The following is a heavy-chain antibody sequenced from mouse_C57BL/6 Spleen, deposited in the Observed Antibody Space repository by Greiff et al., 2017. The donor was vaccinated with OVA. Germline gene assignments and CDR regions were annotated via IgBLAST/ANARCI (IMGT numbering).Heavy chain of an antibody. Sequence: EVKLMESGPGLVKPSQSLSLTCSVTGYSITSGYYWNWIRQFPGNKLEWMGYISYDGSNNYNPSLKNRISITRDTSKNQFFLKLNSVTTEDTATYYCARDRYYGSSYGYWGQGTLVTVSA. CDR1: GYSITSGYY. J-gene: IGHJ3*01. D-gene: IGHD1-1*01. V-gene: IGHV3-6*01. CDR2: ISYDGSN. CDR3: ARDRYYGSSYGY.